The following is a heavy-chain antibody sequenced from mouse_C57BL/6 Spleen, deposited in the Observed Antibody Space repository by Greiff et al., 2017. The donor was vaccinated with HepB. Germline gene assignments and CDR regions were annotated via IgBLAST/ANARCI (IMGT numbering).Heavy chain of an antibody. V-gene: IGHV5-17*01. D-gene: IGHD2-3*01. J-gene: IGHJ1*03. CDR2: ISSGSSTI. CDR1: GFTFSDYG. CDR3: AKVYDGYWYFDV. Sequence: EVNLVESGGGLVKPGGSLKLSCAASGFTFSDYGMHWVRQAPEKGLEWVAYISSGSSTIYYADTVKGRFTISRDNAKNTLFLQMTSLRSEDTAMYYGAKVYDGYWYFDVWGTGTTVTVSS.